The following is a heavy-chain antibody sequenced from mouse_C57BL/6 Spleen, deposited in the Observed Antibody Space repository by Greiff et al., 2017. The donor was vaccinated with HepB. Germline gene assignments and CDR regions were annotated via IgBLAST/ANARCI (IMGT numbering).Heavy chain of an antibody. J-gene: IGHJ3*01. CDR1: GYTFTSYW. CDR2: INPSNGGT. CDR3: ARADYYGSPWFAY. D-gene: IGHD1-1*01. Sequence: QVQLQQPGTELVKPGASVKLSCKASGYTFTSYWMHWVKQRPGQGLKWIGNINPSNGGTNYNEKFKSKATLTVDKSSSTAYMQLSSLTSEDSAVYYCARADYYGSPWFAYWGQGTLVTVSA. V-gene: IGHV1-53*01.